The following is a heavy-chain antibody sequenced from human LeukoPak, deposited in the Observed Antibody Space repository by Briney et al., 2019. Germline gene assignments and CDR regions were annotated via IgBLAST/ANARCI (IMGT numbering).Heavy chain of an antibody. CDR1: EFSFSNFA. Sequence: GGSLRLSCAASEFSFSNFAMYWVRQAPGKGLGWLAVISYDGSIRYYADSVKGRFTISRDNSNNTVHLQMNSLRPDDSALYYCAREDNPLWFDPWGQGTLVTVSS. CDR3: AREDNPLWFDP. V-gene: IGHV3-30-3*01. CDR2: ISYDGSIR. J-gene: IGHJ5*02. D-gene: IGHD1-1*01.